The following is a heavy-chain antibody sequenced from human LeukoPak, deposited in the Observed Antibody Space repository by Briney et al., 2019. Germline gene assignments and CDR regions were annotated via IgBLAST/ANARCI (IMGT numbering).Heavy chain of an antibody. Sequence: ASVKVSCKASGYTFTNYGIYWVRQAPGQGLEWMGIINPSGGSTSYAQKFQGRVTMIRDTSISTAYMELSRLRSDDTAVYYCARGDIVVLPAGIPHNWFDPWGQGTLVTVSS. CDR3: ARGDIVVLPAGIPHNWFDP. CDR2: INPSGGST. CDR1: GYTFTNYG. V-gene: IGHV1-46*01. D-gene: IGHD2-2*02. J-gene: IGHJ5*02.